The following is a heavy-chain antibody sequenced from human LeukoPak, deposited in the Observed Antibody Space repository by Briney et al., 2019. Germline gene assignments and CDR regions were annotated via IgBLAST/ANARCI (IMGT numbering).Heavy chain of an antibody. J-gene: IGHJ4*02. D-gene: IGHD6-19*01. CDR1: GFTFDDYA. CDR3: AKDMTAVAGPPTSFDY. CDR2: ISWNSGSI. V-gene: IGHV3-9*01. Sequence: PGGSLRLSCAASGFTFDDYAMHWVRQAPGKGLEWVSGISWNSGSIGYADSVKGRFTISRDNAKNSLYLQMNSLRAEDTALYYCAKDMTAVAGPPTSFDYWGQGTLVTVSS.